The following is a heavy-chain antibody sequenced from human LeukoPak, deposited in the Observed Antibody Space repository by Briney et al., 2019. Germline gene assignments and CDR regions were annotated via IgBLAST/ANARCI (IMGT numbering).Heavy chain of an antibody. Sequence: GESLQISCKVSGYIFTSYWIGWVRQLPGKGLEWMGVIYPGDSDTRYSPSFQGQVTISADKSISTAYLQWNSLKASDRAMYYCAGRAAAWELLDYWGRGTLVTV. J-gene: IGHJ4*02. CDR3: AGRAAAWELLDY. V-gene: IGHV5-51*01. CDR1: GYIFTSYW. CDR2: IYPGDSDT. D-gene: IGHD1-26*01.